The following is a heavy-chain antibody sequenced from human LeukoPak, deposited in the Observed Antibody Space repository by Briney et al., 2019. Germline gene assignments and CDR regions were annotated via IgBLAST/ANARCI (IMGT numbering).Heavy chain of an antibody. CDR3: ARDRPTGRSRGVVVQ. Sequence: GGSLRLSCAASGFTFDDYAMHWVRQAPGKGLEWVSGISWNSGSIGYADSVKGRFTISRDNTKNFLYLQLSTLRVEDTAVYYCARDRPTGRSRGVVVQWGQGTLVTVSS. J-gene: IGHJ4*02. CDR2: ISWNSGSI. V-gene: IGHV3-9*01. CDR1: GFTFDDYA. D-gene: IGHD2-15*01.